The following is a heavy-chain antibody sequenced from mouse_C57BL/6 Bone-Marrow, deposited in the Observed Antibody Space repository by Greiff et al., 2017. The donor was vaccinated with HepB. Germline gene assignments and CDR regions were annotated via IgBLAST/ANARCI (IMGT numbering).Heavy chain of an antibody. V-gene: IGHV1-81*01. CDR2: IYPRSGNT. J-gene: IGHJ3*01. Sequence: VQLQQSGAELARPGASVKLSCKASGYTFTSYGISWVKQRTGQGLEWIGEIYPRSGNTYYNEKFKGKATLTVDTSSSTAYMQLSSLTSEDSAVYYCARDGPWFAYWGQGTLVTVSA. CDR3: ARDGPWFAY. D-gene: IGHD2-3*01. CDR1: GYTFTSYG.